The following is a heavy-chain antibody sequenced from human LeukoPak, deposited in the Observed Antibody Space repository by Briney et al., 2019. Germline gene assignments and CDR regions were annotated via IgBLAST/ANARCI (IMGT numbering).Heavy chain of an antibody. CDR1: GFTFSSYS. V-gene: IGHV3-21*01. J-gene: IGHJ4*02. CDR2: ISSSSSYI. Sequence: GVLILSCAASGFTFSSYSMNWVRQAPGKGLEWVSSISSSSSYIYYADSVKGRFTISRDNAKNSLYLQMNSLRAEDTAVYYCAREEYSGSYYFDYWGQGTLVTVSS. CDR3: AREEYSGSYYFDY. D-gene: IGHD1-26*01.